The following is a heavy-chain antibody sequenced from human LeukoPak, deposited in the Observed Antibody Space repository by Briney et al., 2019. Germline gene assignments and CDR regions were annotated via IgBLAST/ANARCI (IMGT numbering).Heavy chain of an antibody. CDR2: ISYDGGNK. CDR1: GFTFSSYA. CDR3: ASHSTTVVTLGELFDY. D-gene: IGHD4-23*01. J-gene: IGHJ4*02. V-gene: IGHV3-30-3*01. Sequence: GGSLRLSCAASGFTFSSYAMHWVRQAPGKGLEWVAVISYDGGNKYYADSVKGRFTISRDNSKNTLYLQMNSLRAEDTAVYYCASHSTTVVTLGELFDYWGQGTLVTVSS.